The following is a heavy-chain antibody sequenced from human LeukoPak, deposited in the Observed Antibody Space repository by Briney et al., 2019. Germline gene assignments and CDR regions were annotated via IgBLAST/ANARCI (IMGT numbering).Heavy chain of an antibody. CDR2: IRYDGSNK. Sequence: GGSLRLSCAASGFTFSSYGMHWVRQAPGKGLEWVAFIRYDGSNKYYADSVKGRFTISRDNSKNTLYLQMNSLRAEDTAVYYCAKDRLEYSSSGYYYMDVWGKGTTVTVSS. CDR1: GFTFSSYG. J-gene: IGHJ6*03. D-gene: IGHD6-6*01. CDR3: AKDRLEYSSSGYYYMDV. V-gene: IGHV3-30*02.